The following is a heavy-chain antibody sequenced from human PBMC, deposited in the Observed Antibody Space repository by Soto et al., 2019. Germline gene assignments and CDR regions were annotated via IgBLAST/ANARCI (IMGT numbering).Heavy chain of an antibody. V-gene: IGHV1-8*01. Sequence: ASVKVSCKASGYTFTSYDINWVRQATGQGLEGMGWMNPNSGNTGYAQKFQGRVTMTRNTSISTAYMELSSLRSEDKDVYYCARGQGGYRSSWYSYYWGQGTLVTVSS. CDR2: MNPNSGNT. CDR3: ARGQGGYRSSWYSYY. J-gene: IGHJ4*02. CDR1: GYTFTSYD. D-gene: IGHD6-13*01.